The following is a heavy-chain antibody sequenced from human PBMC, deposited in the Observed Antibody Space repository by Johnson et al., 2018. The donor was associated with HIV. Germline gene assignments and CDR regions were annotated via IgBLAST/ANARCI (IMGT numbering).Heavy chain of an antibody. D-gene: IGHD2-8*01. V-gene: IGHV3-33*06. Sequence: QVQLVESGGGLVQPGGSLRLSCAASGFTFSNYDMDWVRQAPGKGLEWVAVIWYDGSNKYYADSVKGRFTISRDNSKNKLYLQMNSLRVEDTAVYYCAKDLRQLAFNVVFDSWCQGPVVSVSS. CDR3: AKDLRQLAFNVVFDS. CDR2: IWYDGSNK. J-gene: IGHJ3*02. CDR1: GFTFSNYD.